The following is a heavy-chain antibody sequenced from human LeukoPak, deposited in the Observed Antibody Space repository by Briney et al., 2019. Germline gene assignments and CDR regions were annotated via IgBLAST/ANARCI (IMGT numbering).Heavy chain of an antibody. CDR1: GFILNSYG. Sequence: PGRSLRLSCAASGFILNSYGMHWVRQAPGKGLEWVADIWFDGKNQHFADSARGRFAISRDNSKNTVYLQINSLRAEDTAVYYCARDRHCVNGVCHSPAGMDVWGQGTTVTVSS. CDR2: IWFDGKNQ. J-gene: IGHJ6*02. CDR3: ARDRHCVNGVCHSPAGMDV. V-gene: IGHV3-33*01. D-gene: IGHD2-8*01.